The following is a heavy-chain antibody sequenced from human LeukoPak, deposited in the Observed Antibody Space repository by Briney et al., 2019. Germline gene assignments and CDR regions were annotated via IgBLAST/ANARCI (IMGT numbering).Heavy chain of an antibody. D-gene: IGHD3-3*01. CDR1: GFTFSSYW. CDR2: IKQDGSEK. V-gene: IGHV3-7*01. CDR3: ARRAIFGVASNYYYMDV. Sequence: PGGSLRLSCAASGFTFSSYWMSWVRQAPGKGLEWVANIKQDGSEKYYVDSVKGRFTISRDNAKNSLYLQMNSLRAEDTAVYYCARRAIFGVASNYYYMDVWGKGTTVTVSS. J-gene: IGHJ6*03.